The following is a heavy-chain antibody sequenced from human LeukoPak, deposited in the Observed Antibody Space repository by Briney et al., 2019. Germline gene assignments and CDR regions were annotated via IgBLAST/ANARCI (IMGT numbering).Heavy chain of an antibody. D-gene: IGHD5-12*01. CDR1: GGSISSGDYS. CDR2: IYYSGGT. J-gene: IGHJ6*02. Sequence: SETLSLTCTVSGGSISSGDYSWSWIRQHPGKGLEWIGYIYYSGGTSYNPSLKSRVTISVDTSKNQFSLRLSSVIAADTAVYYCASSEATTTPPPYGMDVWGQGTTVTVSS. V-gene: IGHV4-31*03. CDR3: ASSEATTTPPPYGMDV.